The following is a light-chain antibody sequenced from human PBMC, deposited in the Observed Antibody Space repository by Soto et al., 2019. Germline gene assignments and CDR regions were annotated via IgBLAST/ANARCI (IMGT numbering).Light chain of an antibody. CDR2: EDN. V-gene: IGLV6-57*04. CDR1: SGSIASNY. J-gene: IGLJ2*01. Sequence: NFMLTQPHSVSESPGKTVTISCTRSSGSIASNYVQWYQQRPGSAPTTVIYEDNQRPSGVPDRFSGSIDSSSNSASLTISGLKIEDEADYYCQSYDSSNPYVVFGGGTKLTVL. CDR3: QSYDSSNPYVV.